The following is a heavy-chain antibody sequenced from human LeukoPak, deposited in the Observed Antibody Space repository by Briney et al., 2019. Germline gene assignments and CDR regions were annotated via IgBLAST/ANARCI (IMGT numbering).Heavy chain of an antibody. V-gene: IGHV3-23*01. Sequence: GGSLRLSCAASGFTFSSYAMSWVREAPGKGLGWVSAIRDHGGSTFYTASVKGRITISRDNSKNTLYLQMNRLRAEDTALYYCAKEIAGLGRGVFDCWGQGTLVTVSS. D-gene: IGHD6-13*01. CDR3: AKEIAGLGRGVFDC. J-gene: IGHJ4*02. CDR2: IRDHGGST. CDR1: GFTFSSYA.